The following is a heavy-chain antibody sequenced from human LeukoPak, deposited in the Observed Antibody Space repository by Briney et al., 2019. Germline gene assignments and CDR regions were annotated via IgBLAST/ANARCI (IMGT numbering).Heavy chain of an antibody. Sequence: GGSLRLSCSASGFTFSSYAMHWVRQAPGKGLQWVANIKQDGSEKDYVDSVKGRFTISRDNSQNTLSLRMNSLRAEDTAVYYCAKPTVTRGNYFDYWGQGTLATVSS. CDR2: IKQDGSEK. V-gene: IGHV3-7*05. CDR1: GFTFSSYA. CDR3: AKPTVTRGNYFDY. J-gene: IGHJ4*02. D-gene: IGHD4-17*01.